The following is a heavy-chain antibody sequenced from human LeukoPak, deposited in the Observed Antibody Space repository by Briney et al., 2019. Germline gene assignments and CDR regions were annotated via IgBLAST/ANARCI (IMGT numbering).Heavy chain of an antibody. D-gene: IGHD7-27*01. J-gene: IGHJ3*02. V-gene: IGHV3-9*01. CDR1: GFTFDDYA. Sequence: GGSLRLSCAASGFTFDDYAMHWVRQAPGKGLEWVSGISWNSGSIGYADSVKGRFTISRDNAKNSLYLQMNSLRAEDTALYYRAKAPNLWGAFDIWGQGTMVTVSS. CDR3: AKAPNLWGAFDI. CDR2: ISWNSGSI.